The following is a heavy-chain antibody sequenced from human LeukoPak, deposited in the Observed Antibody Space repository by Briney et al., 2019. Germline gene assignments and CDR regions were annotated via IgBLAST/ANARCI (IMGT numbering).Heavy chain of an antibody. D-gene: IGHD3-22*01. CDR3: AREGYYYDSSGYYHHFDY. J-gene: IGHJ4*02. Sequence: GGSLRLSCAASGFTFSSYEMHWVRQAPGKGLEWVSYISSSGSTIYYADSVKGRFTISRDNAKNSLYLQMNSLRAEDTAVYYCAREGYYYDSSGYYHHFDYWGQGTLVTVSS. CDR1: GFTFSSYE. CDR2: ISSSGSTI. V-gene: IGHV3-48*03.